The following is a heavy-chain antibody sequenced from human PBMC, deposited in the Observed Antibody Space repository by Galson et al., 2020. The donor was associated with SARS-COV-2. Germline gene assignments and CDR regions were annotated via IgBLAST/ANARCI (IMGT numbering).Heavy chain of an antibody. CDR3: VKDIEYPGSVYYFDN. Sequence: GESLKISCAASGFTFSDYYMSWIRQAPGEGLEWISYISGRSDIIYYADSVEGRFTTSRDNAKNSLYLQMNSLRAEDTAVYYCVKDIEYPGSVYYFDNWGRGTLVTVSS. J-gene: IGHJ4*01. V-gene: IGHV3-11*04. CDR1: GFTFSDYY. D-gene: IGHD1-26*01. CDR2: ISGRSDII.